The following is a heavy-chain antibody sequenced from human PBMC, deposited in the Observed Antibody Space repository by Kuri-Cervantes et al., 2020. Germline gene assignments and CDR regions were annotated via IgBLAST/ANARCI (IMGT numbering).Heavy chain of an antibody. Sequence: GGSLRLSCAASGFTFSRYWMSWVRQASGKGLEWVGRIRSKANSYATAYAASVKGRFTISRDDSKNTAYLQMNSLKTEDTAVYYCTRRLDSSGYYYAFDIWGQGTMVTVSS. CDR1: GFTFSRYW. J-gene: IGHJ3*02. CDR3: TRRLDSSGYYYAFDI. V-gene: IGHV3-73*01. D-gene: IGHD3-22*01. CDR2: IRSKANSYAT.